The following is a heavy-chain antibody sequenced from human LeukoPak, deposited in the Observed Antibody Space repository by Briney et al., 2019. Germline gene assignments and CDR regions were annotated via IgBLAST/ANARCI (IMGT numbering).Heavy chain of an antibody. D-gene: IGHD5-18*01. V-gene: IGHV3-30*18. Sequence: QPGRSLRLSCAGSGCTFSSYGMHWVRQAPGKGLEWVAVISYDGSNKYYADSVKGRFTISRDNSKNTLYLQMNSLRAEDTAVYYCAKDRRGYSYGYAFDYWGQGTLVTVSS. J-gene: IGHJ4*02. CDR3: AKDRRGYSYGYAFDY. CDR2: ISYDGSNK. CDR1: GCTFSSYG.